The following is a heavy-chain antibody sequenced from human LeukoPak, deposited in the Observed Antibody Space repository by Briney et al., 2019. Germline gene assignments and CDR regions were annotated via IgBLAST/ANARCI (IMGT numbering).Heavy chain of an antibody. Sequence: GGSLRLSCAASGFTFSSYSMNWVRQAPGKGLEWVSSISSSSSYIYYADSVKGRFTISRDNAKNSLYLQMNSLRAEDTAVYYCARPDYYDSSGYRWPFDYWGQGTLVTVSS. V-gene: IGHV3-21*01. CDR2: ISSSSSYI. D-gene: IGHD3-22*01. CDR3: ARPDYYDSSGYRWPFDY. CDR1: GFTFSSYS. J-gene: IGHJ4*01.